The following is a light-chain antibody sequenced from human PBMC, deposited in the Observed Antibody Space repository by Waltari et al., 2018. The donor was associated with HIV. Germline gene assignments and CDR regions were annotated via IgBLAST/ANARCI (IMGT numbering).Light chain of an antibody. CDR2: WAS. V-gene: IGKV4-1*01. CDR3: QQYYSTPQT. CDR1: QSVLYSSNNKNY. J-gene: IGKJ1*01. Sequence: DIVMTQSPDSLAVSLGERATINCKSSQSVLYSSNNKNYLAWYQQKPGQPPKLLMYWASARESGVPDRFSGSGSGTDFTLTISSLQAEDVAVYYCQQYYSTPQTFGQGTKVEIK.